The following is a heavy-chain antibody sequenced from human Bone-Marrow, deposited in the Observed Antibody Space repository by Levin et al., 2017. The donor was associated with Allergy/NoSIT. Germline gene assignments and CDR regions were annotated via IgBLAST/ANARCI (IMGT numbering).Heavy chain of an antibody. Sequence: PGGSLRLSCAASGFTFSSHWMTWVRQAPGKGLEWVANINQGGSEKQFVDSVKGRFTISRDNAKNSLFLQMSSLRAEDTAVYYCARDRVTPGLHFDYWGQGTLVTVSS. CDR3: ARDRVTPGLHFDY. CDR1: GFTFSSHW. CDR2: INQGGSEK. V-gene: IGHV3-7*01. D-gene: IGHD4-23*01. J-gene: IGHJ4*02.